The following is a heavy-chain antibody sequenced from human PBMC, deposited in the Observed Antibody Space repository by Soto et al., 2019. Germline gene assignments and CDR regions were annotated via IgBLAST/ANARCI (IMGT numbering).Heavy chain of an antibody. Sequence: GASVKVSCKAFGYTFTSYYIHWVRQAPGQGLEWMGIINPSGGRTSSAQKFQGRVTMTRDTSTSTVYMELSSLRSEDTAVYYCARATPIITAARYGYFDYWGQGTLVTVSS. D-gene: IGHD6-13*01. V-gene: IGHV1-46*01. CDR2: INPSGGRT. J-gene: IGHJ4*02. CDR1: GYTFTSYY. CDR3: ARATPIITAARYGYFDY.